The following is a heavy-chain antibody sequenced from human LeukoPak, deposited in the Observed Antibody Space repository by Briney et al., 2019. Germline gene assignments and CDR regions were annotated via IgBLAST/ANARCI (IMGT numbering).Heavy chain of an antibody. V-gene: IGHV4-39*07. CDR2: IYYSGST. CDR1: GGSISSSSYY. Sequence: KTSETLSLTCTVSGGSISSSSYYWGWIRQPPGKGLEWIGSIYYSGSTYYNPSLKSRVTISVDTSKNQFSLKLSSVTAADTAVYYCARVSSPSIAAAFDYWAQGTLVSVSS. J-gene: IGHJ4*02. CDR3: ARVSSPSIAAAFDY. D-gene: IGHD6-13*01.